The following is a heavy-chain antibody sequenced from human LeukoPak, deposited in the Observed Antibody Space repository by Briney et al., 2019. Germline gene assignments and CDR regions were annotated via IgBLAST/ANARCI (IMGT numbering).Heavy chain of an antibody. Sequence: SETLSLTCSVSGGSISSYYWSWIRQPPGKGLEWIGYIYYSGSTNYNPSLKSRVTISVDTSKNQFSLKLSSVTAADTAVYYCARHAEDYDILNYFDYWGQGTLVTVSS. CDR1: GGSISSYY. CDR3: ARHAEDYDILNYFDY. V-gene: IGHV4-59*08. CDR2: IYYSGST. J-gene: IGHJ4*02. D-gene: IGHD3-9*01.